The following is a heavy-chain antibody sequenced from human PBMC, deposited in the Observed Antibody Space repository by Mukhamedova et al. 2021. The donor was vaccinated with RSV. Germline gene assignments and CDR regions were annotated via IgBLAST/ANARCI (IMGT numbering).Heavy chain of an antibody. CDR2: IYTSGST. CDR3: ARYYYGSGSYFGY. J-gene: IGHJ4*02. V-gene: IGHV4-4*07. Sequence: KGLEWIGRIYTSGSTNYNPSLKSRVTMSLDTSKNQFSLKLSSVTAADTAVYYCARYYYGSGSYFGYWGQGTLVTVSS. D-gene: IGHD3-10*01.